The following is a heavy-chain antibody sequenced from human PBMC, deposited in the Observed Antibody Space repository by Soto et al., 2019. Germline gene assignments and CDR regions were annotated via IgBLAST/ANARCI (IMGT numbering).Heavy chain of an antibody. D-gene: IGHD2-15*01. J-gene: IGHJ6*02. V-gene: IGHV1-3*01. Sequence: GASVKVSCKASGYTFTSYAMHWVRQAPGQRLEWMGWINAGNGNTKYSQKFQGRVTITRDTSASTAYMELRSLRSDDTAVYYCARTYCSGGSCYPEGGSLGYYGMDVWGQGTTVTVSS. CDR2: INAGNGNT. CDR1: GYTFTSYA. CDR3: ARTYCSGGSCYPEGGSLGYYGMDV.